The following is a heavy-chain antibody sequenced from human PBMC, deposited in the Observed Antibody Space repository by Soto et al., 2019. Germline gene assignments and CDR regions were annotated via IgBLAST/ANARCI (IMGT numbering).Heavy chain of an antibody. CDR1: GGSISSGCYY. J-gene: IGHJ5*02. Sequence: SETLSLTCTVSGGSISSGCYYWNWIRQHPGKGLEWIGYIYYIGSTYYNPSLKSRVTISLDTSKNQFSLKLSSVTAADTAVYYCARSVFPWGQGTLVTSPQ. CDR3: ARSVFP. V-gene: IGHV4-31*03. CDR2: IYYIGST.